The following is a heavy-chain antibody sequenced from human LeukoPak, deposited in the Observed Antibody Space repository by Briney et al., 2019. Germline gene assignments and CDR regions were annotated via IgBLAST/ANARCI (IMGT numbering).Heavy chain of an antibody. D-gene: IGHD1-26*01. CDR1: GFTFSRYA. CDR2: ISTNGGGT. J-gene: IGHJ5*02. V-gene: IGHV3-64*04. Sequence: GGSLRLSCSASGFTFSRYAMHWVRQAPGKGLEYVSGISTNGGGTYYADSVKGRFTISRDNSKNTLHVQMNSLRAEDTAIYYCAKYIVGGATRFRWFDPWGQGTLVTVSS. CDR3: AKYIVGGATRFRWFDP.